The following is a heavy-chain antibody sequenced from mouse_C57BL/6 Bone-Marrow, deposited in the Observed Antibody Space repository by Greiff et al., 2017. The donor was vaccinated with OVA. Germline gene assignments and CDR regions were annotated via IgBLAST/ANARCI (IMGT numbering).Heavy chain of an antibody. CDR2: IDPANGNT. CDR3: AFYYYGSSYAWFAY. J-gene: IGHJ3*01. CDR1: GFNIKNTY. V-gene: IGHV14-3*01. D-gene: IGHD1-1*01. Sequence: VHVKQSVAELVRPGASVKLSCTASGFNIKNTYMHWVKQRPEQGLAWIGRIDPANGNTKYAPKFQGKATITADTSSNTAYLQLSSLTSEDTAIYYCAFYYYGSSYAWFAYWGQGTLVTVSA.